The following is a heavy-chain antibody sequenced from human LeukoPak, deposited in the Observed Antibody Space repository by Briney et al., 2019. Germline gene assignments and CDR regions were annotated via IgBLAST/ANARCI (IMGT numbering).Heavy chain of an antibody. CDR3: ARGGASGWYYFDY. CDR2: ISYDGSNK. CDR1: GFTFSSYA. D-gene: IGHD6-19*01. V-gene: IGHV3-30-3*01. J-gene: IGHJ4*02. Sequence: GGSLRLSCAASGFTFSSYAMHWVRQAPGKGLEWVAVISYDGSNKYYADSVKGRFTISRDNSKNTLYLQMSSLRAEDTAVYYCARGGASGWYYFDYWGQGTLVTVSS.